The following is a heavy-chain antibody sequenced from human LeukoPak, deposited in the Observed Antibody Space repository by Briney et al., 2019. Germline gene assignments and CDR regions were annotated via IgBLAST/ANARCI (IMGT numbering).Heavy chain of an antibody. Sequence: GGSLRLSCAASGFTFDSYSMNWVRQAPGKGLEWVSSISSGSSFIYYADSVKGRFTISRDNAKNSLYLQMNSLRADDTAVYYCARDLRGGRFIVGAFDSWGQGTLVTVSS. CDR1: GFTFDSYS. J-gene: IGHJ4*02. V-gene: IGHV3-21*01. CDR2: ISSGSSFI. D-gene: IGHD1-26*01. CDR3: ARDLRGGRFIVGAFDS.